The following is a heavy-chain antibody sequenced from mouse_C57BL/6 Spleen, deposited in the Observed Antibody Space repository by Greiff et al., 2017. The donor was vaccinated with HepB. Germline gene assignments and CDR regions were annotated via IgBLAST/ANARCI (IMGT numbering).Heavy chain of an antibody. CDR1: GFTFSDSG. CDR3: ARGYYDYAWFAY. J-gene: IGHJ3*01. Sequence: EVQRVESGGGLVKPGGSLKLSCAASGFTFSDSGMHWVRQAPEKGLEWVAYISSGSSTIYYADTVKGRFTISRDNAKNTLFLQMTSLRSEDTAMYYCARGYYDYAWFAYWGQGTLVTVSA. D-gene: IGHD2-4*01. V-gene: IGHV5-17*01. CDR2: ISSGSSTI.